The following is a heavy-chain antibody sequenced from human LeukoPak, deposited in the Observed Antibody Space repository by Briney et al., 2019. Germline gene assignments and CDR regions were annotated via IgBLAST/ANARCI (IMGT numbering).Heavy chain of an antibody. CDR2: ISSSSSTI. Sequence: GGSLRLSWAASGFTFSSYSVNWVRQAPGKGLEWVSYISSSSSTIYYADSVKGRFTISRDNAKNSLYLQMNSLRAEDTAVYYCARSPGGSSWYGNYWGQGTLVTVSS. J-gene: IGHJ4*02. V-gene: IGHV3-48*01. CDR3: ARSPGGSSWYGNY. CDR1: GFTFSSYS. D-gene: IGHD6-13*01.